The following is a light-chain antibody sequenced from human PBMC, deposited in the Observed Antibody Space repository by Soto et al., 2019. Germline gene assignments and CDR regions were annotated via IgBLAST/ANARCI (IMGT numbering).Light chain of an antibody. CDR2: DAS. V-gene: IGKV3-11*01. J-gene: IGKJ3*01. CDR1: QGVGSY. Sequence: EIVLTQSPATLSLSPGESGTLSCRASQGVGSYLVWYQQRPGQTPRLLIYDASKRATDIPARFSGSGSGTDFTLTISSLEPADFAVYYCQQRYNWPLTFGPGTKVDI. CDR3: QQRYNWPLT.